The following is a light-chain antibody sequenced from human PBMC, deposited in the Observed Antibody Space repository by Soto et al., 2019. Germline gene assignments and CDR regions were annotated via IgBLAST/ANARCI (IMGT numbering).Light chain of an antibody. CDR1: QSVSSN. CDR2: GAS. Sequence: EIVMTQSPATLSVSPGERATLSCRASQSVSSNLAWYQQKPGQAPRLLIYGASPRATGIPARFSGSGSGTEFTLTISSLQSEDFAVYYCQQYNNWPGTVGQGTKVDIK. CDR3: QQYNNWPGT. V-gene: IGKV3-15*01. J-gene: IGKJ1*01.